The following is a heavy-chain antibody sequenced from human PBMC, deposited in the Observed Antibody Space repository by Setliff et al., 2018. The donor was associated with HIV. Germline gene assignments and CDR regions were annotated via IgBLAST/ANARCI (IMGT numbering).Heavy chain of an antibody. Sequence: GGSLRLSCTASGFIFNDYYMNWIRQTPGKGLEWVALISFDGINTHYRDSLKGRFTISRDNAKNSVYLQMNSLRVEDTAMYYCTKDHLSGWASDCWGQGTLVTVSS. V-gene: IGHV3-30*04. D-gene: IGHD6-19*01. CDR3: TKDHLSGWASDC. CDR2: ISFDGINT. J-gene: IGHJ4*02. CDR1: GFIFNDYY.